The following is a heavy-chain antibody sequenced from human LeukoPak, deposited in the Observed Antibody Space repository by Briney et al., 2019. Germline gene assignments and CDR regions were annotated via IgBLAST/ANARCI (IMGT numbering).Heavy chain of an antibody. D-gene: IGHD6-13*01. Sequence: SETLSLTCGVSGGSFDIYSLTWIRQSPGKGLEWIGEISPTGSANYNPSFKSRVSISADTSKSQISLKLTSLTAADTAVYYCARGRPPSGRYIAAAGSRFDPWGQGTLVTVSS. J-gene: IGHJ5*02. CDR1: GGSFDIYS. V-gene: IGHV4-34*01. CDR3: ARGRPPSGRYIAAAGSRFDP. CDR2: ISPTGSA.